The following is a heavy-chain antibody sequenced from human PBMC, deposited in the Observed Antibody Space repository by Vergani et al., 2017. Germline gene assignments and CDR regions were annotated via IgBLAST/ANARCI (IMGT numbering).Heavy chain of an antibody. CDR2: INAGNGNT. CDR1: GYTFTSYA. CDR3: ARDYGDYLGGYYYYMDV. Sequence: QVQLVQSGAEVKKPGASVKVSCKASGYTFTSYAMHWVRQAPGQRLEWMGWINAGNGNTKYSQKFQGRVTITRATSASTAYMERSSLRSEDTAVYYCARDYGDYLGGYYYYMDVWGKGTTVTVSS. V-gene: IGHV1-3*01. J-gene: IGHJ6*03. D-gene: IGHD4-17*01.